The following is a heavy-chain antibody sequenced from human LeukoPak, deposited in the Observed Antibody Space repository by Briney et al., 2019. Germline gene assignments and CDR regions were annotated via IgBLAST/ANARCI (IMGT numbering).Heavy chain of an antibody. Sequence: PGGSLRLSCAASGFTVSSKYMSWVRQAPGKGLEWVSIIYSDGSTYYADSVKGRFTISRDNSKNTLYLQMNSLRAEDTAVYYCAKWGEKAIRGEDAFDIWGQGTMVTVSS. J-gene: IGHJ3*02. CDR1: GFTVSSKY. CDR3: AKWGEKAIRGEDAFDI. CDR2: IYSDGST. D-gene: IGHD3-10*01. V-gene: IGHV3-53*01.